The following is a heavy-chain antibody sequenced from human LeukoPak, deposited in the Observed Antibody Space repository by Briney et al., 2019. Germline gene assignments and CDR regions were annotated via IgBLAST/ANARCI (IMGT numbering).Heavy chain of an antibody. Sequence: GGSLRLSCAASGFTFSSYSMNWVRQAPGKGLEWVAVISYDGSNKYYADSVKGRFTISRDNSKNTLYLQMNSLRAEDTAVYYCAREATYYDSSGYYPYWGQGTLVTVSS. J-gene: IGHJ4*02. V-gene: IGHV3-30*03. CDR1: GFTFSSYS. CDR2: ISYDGSNK. D-gene: IGHD3-22*01. CDR3: AREATYYDSSGYYPY.